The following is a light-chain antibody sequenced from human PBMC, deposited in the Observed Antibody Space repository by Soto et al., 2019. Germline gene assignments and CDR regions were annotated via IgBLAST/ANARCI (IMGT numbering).Light chain of an antibody. Sequence: SYELTQPPSVSVAPGQTASITCGGDNIGGRSVHWYQQKPGQAPVVVVDPDSDRPSGIPERFSGSNSGNMATLTISRVEAGDEAVYHCQVWDYSTDDVVFGGGTKLTVL. CDR1: NIGGRS. V-gene: IGLV3-21*02. CDR3: QVWDYSTDDVV. J-gene: IGLJ2*01. CDR2: PDS.